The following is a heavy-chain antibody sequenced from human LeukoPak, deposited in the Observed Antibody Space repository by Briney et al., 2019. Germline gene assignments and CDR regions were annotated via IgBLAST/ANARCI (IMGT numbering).Heavy chain of an antibody. CDR1: GFAFSSYA. V-gene: IGHV3-23*01. CDR3: AKNPYP. Sequence: GRSLRLSCAASGFAFSSYAMSWVRQAPGKGLEWVSAISVSGGSTYYADSVKGRFTIPRDSSKNAPYLQMNSLRAETTAVYTFAKNPYPWGQGTLVTVSS. CDR2: ISVSGGST. J-gene: IGHJ5*02.